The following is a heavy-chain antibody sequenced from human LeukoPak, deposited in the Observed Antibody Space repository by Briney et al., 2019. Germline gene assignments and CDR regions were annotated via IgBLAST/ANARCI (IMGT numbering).Heavy chain of an antibody. CDR1: GGSISSYY. Sequence: SETLSLTCTVSGGSISSYYLSWIRQPAGKGLEWIGRIHASGSTDYNPSLESRVTMSVDTSKSQFSLRLSSVTAADTAVYYCAREGSMTARPFVSIDYWGQGTLVTVSS. V-gene: IGHV4-4*07. CDR2: IHASGST. D-gene: IGHD6-6*01. CDR3: AREGSMTARPFVSIDY. J-gene: IGHJ4*02.